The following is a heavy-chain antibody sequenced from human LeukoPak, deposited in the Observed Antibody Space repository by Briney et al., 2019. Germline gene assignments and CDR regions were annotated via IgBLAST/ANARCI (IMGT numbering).Heavy chain of an antibody. CDR3: ARGNYYGSGSYSSEKYYFDY. D-gene: IGHD3-10*01. CDR2: TYTSGST. CDR1: GGSISSYY. J-gene: IGHJ4*02. V-gene: IGHV4-4*07. Sequence: SETLSLTCTVSGGSISSYYWSWIRQPAGKGLEWIGRTYTSGSTNYNPSLKSRVTMSVDTSKNQFSLKLSSVTAADTAVYYCARGNYYGSGSYSSEKYYFDYWGQGTLVTVSS.